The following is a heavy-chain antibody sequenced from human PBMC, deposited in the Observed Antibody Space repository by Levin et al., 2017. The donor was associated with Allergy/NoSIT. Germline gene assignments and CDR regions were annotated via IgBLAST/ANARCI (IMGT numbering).Heavy chain of an antibody. CDR1: GGSISSYS. J-gene: IGHJ3*02. D-gene: IGHD2/OR15-2a*01. CDR3: ARDLNEEATTWRVFDI. V-gene: IGHV4-59*01. CDR2: IYYSGRT. Sequence: ASETLSLTCTVSGGSISSYSWSWIRQPPGKGLEWIGYIYYSGRTKYNPSLKSRVTISVDTSKNQFSLKLTSVTAADTALYYCARDLNEEATTWRVFDIWGQGTMVTVSS.